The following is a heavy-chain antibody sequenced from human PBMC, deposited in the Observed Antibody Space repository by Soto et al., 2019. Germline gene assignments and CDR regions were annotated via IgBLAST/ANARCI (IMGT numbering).Heavy chain of an antibody. CDR3: ARDPDYYDSSGYPQVYGMDV. CDR1: GGTFSSYA. D-gene: IGHD3-22*01. J-gene: IGHJ6*02. CDR2: IIPIFGTA. Sequence: SVKVSCKASGGTFSSYAISWVRQAPGQGLEWMGGIIPIFGTANYAQKFQGRVTITADESTSTAYMELSSLRSEDTAVYYCARDPDYYDSSGYPQVYGMDVWGQGTTVTVSS. V-gene: IGHV1-69*13.